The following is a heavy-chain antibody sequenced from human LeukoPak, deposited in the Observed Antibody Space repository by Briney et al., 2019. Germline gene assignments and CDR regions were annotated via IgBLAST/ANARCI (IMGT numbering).Heavy chain of an antibody. CDR3: ARGRGYSGYEYYYYYYGMDV. D-gene: IGHD5-12*01. CDR2: INHSGST. Sequence: SETLSLTCAVYGGSFSGYYWSWIRQPPGKGLEWIGEINHSGSTNYNPSLKSRVTISVDTSKNQFSLKLSSVTAADTAVYYCARGRGYSGYEYYYYYYGMDVWGQGTTVTVSS. V-gene: IGHV4-34*01. CDR1: GGSFSGYY. J-gene: IGHJ6*02.